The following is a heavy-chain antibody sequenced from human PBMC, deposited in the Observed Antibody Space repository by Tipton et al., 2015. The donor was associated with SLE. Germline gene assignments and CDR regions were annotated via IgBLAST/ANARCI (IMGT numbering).Heavy chain of an antibody. CDR2: IDSSGNT. CDR1: GASMNSGSYS. D-gene: IGHD1-26*01. Sequence: TLSLTCSVSGASMNSGSYSWHWIRQPAGKALQWLGHIDSSGNTYYNPPLRSRVSISVDVSRNQFSLTVNSVTAADTATYSCARETGTYYSTWFDSWGQGTLVTVSS. V-gene: IGHV4-61*09. CDR3: ARETGTYYSTWFDS. J-gene: IGHJ5*01.